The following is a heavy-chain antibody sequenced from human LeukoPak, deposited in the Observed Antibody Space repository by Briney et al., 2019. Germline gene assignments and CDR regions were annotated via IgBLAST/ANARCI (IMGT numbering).Heavy chain of an antibody. CDR1: GYTITDYY. CDR3: TRGSYYDSSGYSGVRLFDY. D-gene: IGHD3-22*01. CDR2: INPNSGGT. J-gene: IGHJ4*02. Sequence: ASVKVSCKASGYTITDYYIHWVRQAPGQGREWMGWINPNSGGTNYAQKFQGRVTMTSDTSISTAYIELSRLRSDDTALYYCTRGSYYDSSGYSGVRLFDYWGQGTPVTVPS. V-gene: IGHV1-2*02.